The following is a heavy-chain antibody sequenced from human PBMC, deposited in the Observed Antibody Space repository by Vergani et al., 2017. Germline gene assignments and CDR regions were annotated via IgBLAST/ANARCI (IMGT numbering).Heavy chain of an antibody. CDR1: GGSISSGGYY. D-gene: IGHD3-3*01. J-gene: IGHJ6*03. CDR2: IYYSGST. CDR3: ARGLEYYDFWSGSKGAYYMDV. V-gene: IGHV4-31*03. Sequence: QVQLQESGPGLVKPSQTLSLTCTVSGGSISSGGYYWSWIRQHPGKGLEWIGYIYYSGSTYYNPSLKSRVTISVDTSKNQFSLKLSSVTAADTAVYYCARGLEYYDFWSGSKGAYYMDVWGKGTTVTVSS.